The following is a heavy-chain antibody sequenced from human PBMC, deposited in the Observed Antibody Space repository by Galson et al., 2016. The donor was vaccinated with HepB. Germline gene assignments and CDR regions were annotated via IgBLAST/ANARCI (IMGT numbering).Heavy chain of an antibody. Sequence: CAISGDSVSSKDAAWNWIRQSPSRGLEWLGRTYYRSKWYSNYAVSMKSRITINADTSKNQISLQLNSVTPEDTAVYSCARDRATWDGQNPGSFDYWVQGSLVTVSS. J-gene: IGHJ4*02. D-gene: IGHD5-24*01. CDR2: TYYRSKWYS. CDR1: GDSVSSKDAA. V-gene: IGHV6-1*01. CDR3: ARDRATWDGQNPGSFDY.